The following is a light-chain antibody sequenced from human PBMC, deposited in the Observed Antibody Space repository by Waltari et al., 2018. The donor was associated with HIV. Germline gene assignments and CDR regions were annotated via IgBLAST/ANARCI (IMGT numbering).Light chain of an antibody. CDR3: AAWDDTLSGQGV. V-gene: IGLV1-47*01. Sequence: QSVLTQSPSASGTPGQRVTISCSGSTSNIGSNYVYWYQQLPGTAPKLLIYRNDHRPSGVPDRFSGSKSGSSASLAINGLRSEDEADYYCAAWDDTLSGQGVFGGGTKLTVL. J-gene: IGLJ2*01. CDR1: TSNIGSNY. CDR2: RND.